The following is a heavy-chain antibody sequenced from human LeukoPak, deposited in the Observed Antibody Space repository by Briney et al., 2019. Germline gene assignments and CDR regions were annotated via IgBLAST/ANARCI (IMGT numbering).Heavy chain of an antibody. V-gene: IGHV1-2*02. CDR2: INPNSGGT. CDR3: VRGGYGDYTYDY. J-gene: IGHJ4*02. Sequence: ASVKVSCKASGYTFTGYYMHWVRQAPGQGLEWMGWINPNSGGTNYAQKFQGRVTVTRDTSISTAYMELSRLRSDDTAVYCCVRGGYGDYTYDYWGQGTLVTVSS. D-gene: IGHD4-17*01. CDR1: GYTFTGYY.